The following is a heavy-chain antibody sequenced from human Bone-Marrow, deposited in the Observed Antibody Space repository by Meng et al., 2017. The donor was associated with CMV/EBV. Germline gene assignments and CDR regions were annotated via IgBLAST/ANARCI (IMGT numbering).Heavy chain of an antibody. CDR3: AKGMAHWAYYYDSSGRGDAFDI. Sequence: GESLKIAGAAPGFTFSSYAMHWVRQAPGKGLEWVAVISYDGSNKYYADSVKGRFTISRDNAKNTLYLQMNSLRAEDTAVYYCAKGMAHWAYYYDSSGRGDAFDIWGQGAMVTVSS. CDR2: ISYDGSNK. J-gene: IGHJ3*02. CDR1: GFTFSSYA. V-gene: IGHV3-30*04. D-gene: IGHD3-22*01.